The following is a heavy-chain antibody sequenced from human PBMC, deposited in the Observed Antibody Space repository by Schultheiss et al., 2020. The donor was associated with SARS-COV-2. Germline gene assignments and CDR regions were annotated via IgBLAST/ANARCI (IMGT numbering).Heavy chain of an antibody. CDR2: FHSSGTT. Sequence: SQTLSLTCAVYGGSFSGYYWSWIRQPAGKGLEWIGRFHSSGTTNYNPSLKSRVTMSADTSKNQFSLKLSSVTAADTAVYYCARGSPDYSNYVVGYLYYYYYMDVWGKGTTVTVSS. V-gene: IGHV4-59*10. CDR1: GGSFSGYY. CDR3: ARGSPDYSNYVVGYLYYYYYMDV. D-gene: IGHD4-11*01. J-gene: IGHJ6*03.